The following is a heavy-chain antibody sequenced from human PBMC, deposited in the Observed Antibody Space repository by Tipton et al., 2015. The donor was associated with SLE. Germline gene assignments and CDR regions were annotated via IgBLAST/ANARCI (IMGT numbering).Heavy chain of an antibody. CDR2: IRSKANTYAT. V-gene: IGHV3-73*01. Sequence: SLRLSCPASGFTFSGSAIHWVRQTSGKGLEWVGRIRSKANTYATAYAASVKGRFTISRDDAKNTAYLQMNSLETEDTAVYYCARLSQDSSKGALDVWGQGTVATVSS. CDR1: GFTFSGSA. CDR3: ARLSQDSSKGALDV. D-gene: IGHD6-13*01. J-gene: IGHJ3*01.